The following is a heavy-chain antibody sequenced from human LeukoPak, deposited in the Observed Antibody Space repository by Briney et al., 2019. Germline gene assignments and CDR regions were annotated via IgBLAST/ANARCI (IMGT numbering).Heavy chain of an antibody. CDR2: LYYTGST. J-gene: IGHJ4*02. CDR3: ACRVDTAMVIAY. D-gene: IGHD5-18*01. V-gene: IGHV4-39*01. Sequence: SETLSLTCSVSGGSISSSIYYWGWIRQPPGKGLEWIGTLYYTGSTYYNPSLKSRVTISVDTSKNQFSLKLSSVTAADTAVYYCACRVDTAMVIAYWGQGILVTVSS. CDR1: GGSISSSIYY.